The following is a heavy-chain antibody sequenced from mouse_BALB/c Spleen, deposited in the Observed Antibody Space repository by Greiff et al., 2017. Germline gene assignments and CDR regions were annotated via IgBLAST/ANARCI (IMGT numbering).Heavy chain of an antibody. CDR2: IDPYNGGT. Sequence: VQLKESGPELVKPGASVKVSCKASGYAFTSYNMYWVKQSHGKSLEWIGYIDPYNGGTSYNQKFKGKATLTVDKSSSTAYMHLNSLTSEDSAVYYCARGGNYGSYAMDYWGQGTSVTVSS. D-gene: IGHD2-1*01. CDR3: ARGGNYGSYAMDY. V-gene: IGHV1S135*01. CDR1: GYAFTSYN. J-gene: IGHJ4*01.